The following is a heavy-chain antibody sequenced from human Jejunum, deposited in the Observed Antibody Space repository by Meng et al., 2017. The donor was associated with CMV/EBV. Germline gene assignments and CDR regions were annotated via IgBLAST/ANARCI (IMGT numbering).Heavy chain of an antibody. CDR3: ARRSWVMKVEGTYGMDV. V-gene: IGHV1-18*01. Sequence: TFNSYGLRWVRQAPGQGLEWMGWISAHNGDTNYLQRLQGRVTMTTDTSTSTAYMELRGLRSDDTAVYFCARRSWVMKVEGTYGMDVWGQGTTVTVSS. CDR1: TFNSYG. D-gene: IGHD3-22*01. J-gene: IGHJ6*02. CDR2: ISAHNGDT.